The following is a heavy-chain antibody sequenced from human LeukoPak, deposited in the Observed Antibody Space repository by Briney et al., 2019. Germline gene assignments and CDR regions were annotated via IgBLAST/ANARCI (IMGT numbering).Heavy chain of an antibody. CDR3: ARHGLGFLEWTIDY. J-gene: IGHJ4*02. CDR1: GFTFSTYS. CDR2: ISSSSTYI. D-gene: IGHD3-3*01. V-gene: IGHV3-21*01. Sequence: GGSLRLSCAASGFTFSTYSMNWVRQAPGKGLEWVSSISSSSTYIYYADSLKGRFTISRDNAKNSLYLQVNSLRAVDTAVYYCARHGLGFLEWTIDYWGQGTLVTVSS.